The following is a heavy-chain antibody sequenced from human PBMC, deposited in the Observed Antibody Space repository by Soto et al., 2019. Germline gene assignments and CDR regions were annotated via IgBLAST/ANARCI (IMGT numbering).Heavy chain of an antibody. D-gene: IGHD6-19*01. CDR3: AKTANGWFSAFDI. CDR1: GFTFSSYA. Sequence: GGSLRLSCAASGFTFSSYAMSWVRQAPGKGLEWVSAISGSGGTTYYADSVKGRFTFSRDNSRNTLYLQMNSLRAEDTAVYYCAKTANGWFSAFDIWGQGTMVTVSS. CDR2: ISGSGGTT. V-gene: IGHV3-23*01. J-gene: IGHJ3*02.